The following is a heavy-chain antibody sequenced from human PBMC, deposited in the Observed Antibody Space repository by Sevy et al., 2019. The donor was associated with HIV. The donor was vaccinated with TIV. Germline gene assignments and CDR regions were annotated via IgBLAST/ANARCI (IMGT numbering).Heavy chain of an antibody. D-gene: IGHD3-9*01. CDR1: GITFSTSG. CDR3: AKDFTGYNGMDV. CDR2: ISYHGRDK. V-gene: IGHV3-30*18. Sequence: GGSLRLSCVVSGITFSTSGMHWVRQAPGKGLEWVAVISYHGRDKFYADSVKGRSTISRDNSKNILYLQMISLRAEDTGVYYCAKDFTGYNGMDVWGQGTMVTVSS. J-gene: IGHJ6*02.